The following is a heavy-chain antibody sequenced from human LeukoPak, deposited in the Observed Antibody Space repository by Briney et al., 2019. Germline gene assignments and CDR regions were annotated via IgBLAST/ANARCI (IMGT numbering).Heavy chain of an antibody. CDR2: IKQDGSEK. J-gene: IGHJ4*02. V-gene: IGHV3-7*01. D-gene: IGHD2-21*01. CDR3: AKSPSTLWTFDS. Sequence: SGGSLRLPFAASGFTFSGYYMSWVRQTPGKGLEWVANIKQDGSEKYYVDSVKGRFTISRDNAKNSLYLQMNSLRDEDTAVYYCAKSPSTLWTFDSWGQGTLVTVSA. CDR1: GFTFSGYY.